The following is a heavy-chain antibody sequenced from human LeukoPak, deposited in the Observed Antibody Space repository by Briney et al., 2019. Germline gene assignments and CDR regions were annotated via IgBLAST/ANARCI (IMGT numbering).Heavy chain of an antibody. CDR1: GGSISGYY. D-gene: IGHD7-27*01. V-gene: IGHV4-59*01. CDR2: IFYSGST. Sequence: PSETLSLTCTVSGGSISGYYWSWVRQPPGKGLEWIGFIFYSGSTNYNPSLKSRVTISVDTSKNQFSLQVTSVTAADTAVYYCARGSGRYYYYGIDVWGQGTTVTVSS. J-gene: IGHJ6*02. CDR3: ARGSGRYYYYGIDV.